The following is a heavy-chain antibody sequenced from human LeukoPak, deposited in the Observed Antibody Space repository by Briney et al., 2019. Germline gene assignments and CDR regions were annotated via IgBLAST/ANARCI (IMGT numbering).Heavy chain of an antibody. CDR3: ARESDYYDSSGYYYFDY. D-gene: IGHD3-22*01. Sequence: SETLSLTCTVSGGSISSGDYYWSWIRQPPGKGLEWIGYIYYSGITYYNPSVKSGVTISVYTSKNQFSLKLSSVTAADTAVYYCARESDYYDSSGYYYFDYWGQGTLVTVSS. V-gene: IGHV4-30-4*01. CDR2: IYYSGIT. J-gene: IGHJ4*02. CDR1: GGSISSGDYY.